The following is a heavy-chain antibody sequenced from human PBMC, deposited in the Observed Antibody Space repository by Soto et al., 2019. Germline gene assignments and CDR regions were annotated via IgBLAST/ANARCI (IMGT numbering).Heavy chain of an antibody. CDR1: GFTFSNHA. D-gene: IGHD2-2*01. CDR3: AKSEYCSGNNCYDWFAS. J-gene: IGHJ5*01. V-gene: IGHV3-23*01. Sequence: QPGGSLRLSCVASGFTFSNHAMSWVRLAPGRRLEWVSGISASGESTYYADSVKGRFTISRDNSKNTLYLHMNSLRAEDTAVYYCAKSEYCSGNNCYDWFASWGQGTLVTVSS. CDR2: ISASGEST.